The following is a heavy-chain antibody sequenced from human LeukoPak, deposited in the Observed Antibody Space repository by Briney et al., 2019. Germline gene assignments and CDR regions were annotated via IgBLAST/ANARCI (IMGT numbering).Heavy chain of an antibody. CDR3: AREYCTNGVCLRGFDP. D-gene: IGHD2-8*01. CDR2: INHSGST. CDR1: GGSFSGYY. V-gene: IGHV4-34*01. J-gene: IGHJ5*02. Sequence: SETLSLTCAVYGGSFSGYYWSWLRQPPGKGLEWIGEINHSGSTNYNPSLKSRVTISVDTSKNQFSLKLSSVTAADTAVYYCAREYCTNGVCLRGFDPWGQGTLVTVSS.